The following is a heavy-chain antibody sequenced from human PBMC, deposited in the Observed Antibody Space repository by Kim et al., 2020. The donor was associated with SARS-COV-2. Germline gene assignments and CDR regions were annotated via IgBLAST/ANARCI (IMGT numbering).Heavy chain of an antibody. V-gene: IGHV3-30-3*01. CDR3: ARGYDFWSGYYIINYFD. J-gene: IGHJ4*01. D-gene: IGHD3-3*01. CDR1: GFTFSSYA. CDR2: ISYDGSNK. Sequence: GGSLRLSCAASGFTFSSYAMHWVRQAPGKGLEWVAVISYDGSNKYYADSVKGRFTISRDNSKNTLYLQMNSLRAEDTAVYYCARGYDFWSGYYIINYFD.